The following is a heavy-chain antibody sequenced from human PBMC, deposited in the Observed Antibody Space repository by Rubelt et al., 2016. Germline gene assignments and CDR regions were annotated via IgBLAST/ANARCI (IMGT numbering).Heavy chain of an antibody. V-gene: IGHV4-4*02. CDR1: GGSISSSNW. CDR3: ARAYCGGDCYQLYLYFNY. D-gene: IGHD2-21*01. CDR2: IYYSGTT. Sequence: QVQLQESGPGLVKPSGTLSLTCAVSGGSISSSNWWSWVRQSPGKGLEWIGSIYYSGTTYYNPSLTSRVTISVAPSKHQFSLTLNSVTAADTAVYYCARAYCGGDCYQLYLYFNYWGQGALVTVSS. J-gene: IGHJ4*02.